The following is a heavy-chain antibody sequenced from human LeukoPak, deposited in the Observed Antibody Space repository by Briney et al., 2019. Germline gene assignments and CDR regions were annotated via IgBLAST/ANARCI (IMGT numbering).Heavy chain of an antibody. D-gene: IGHD6-19*01. Sequence: GGSLRLSCAASGFTFSSFGMHWVRQAPGRGLEWVALILYDEKYYADSLRGRFTVSRDNSKDTLYLQMNSLRAEDTAVYYCAKDEIGAVAGLLDYWGQGILVTVSS. CDR2: ILYDEK. CDR1: GFTFSSFG. V-gene: IGHV3-30*02. J-gene: IGHJ4*02. CDR3: AKDEIGAVAGLLDY.